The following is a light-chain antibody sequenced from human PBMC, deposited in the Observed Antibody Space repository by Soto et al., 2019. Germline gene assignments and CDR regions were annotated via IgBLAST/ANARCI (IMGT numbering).Light chain of an antibody. J-gene: IGKJ1*01. CDR2: GAS. CDR1: QSVTSNY. V-gene: IGKV3-20*01. CDR3: QHYVTSLTT. Sequence: EIVLTQSPGTLSLSPGERATLSCGASQSVTSNYLAWYQQKPGQAPRLLIFGASIRVTGIPDRFIGSGSGTHFTLTISRLEPGDFAVYYCQHYVTSLTTFGQGTKVEVK.